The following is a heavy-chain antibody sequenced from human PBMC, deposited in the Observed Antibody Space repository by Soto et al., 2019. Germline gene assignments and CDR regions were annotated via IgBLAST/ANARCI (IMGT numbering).Heavy chain of an antibody. CDR2: IIPIFGTA. J-gene: IGHJ4*02. CDR3: ARGERPIAVAGFFDY. D-gene: IGHD6-19*01. CDR1: GGPFSSYA. Sequence: SEKVSCKASGGPFSSYAISWMRQAPGQGLEWMGGIIPIFGTANYVQKFQGRVTITADKPTSTAYMELSSLRSEDTAVYHCARGERPIAVAGFFDYWGQGTLVTVSS. V-gene: IGHV1-69*06.